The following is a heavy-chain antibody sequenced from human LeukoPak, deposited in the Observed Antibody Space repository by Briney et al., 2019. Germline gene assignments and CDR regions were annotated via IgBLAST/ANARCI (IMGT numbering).Heavy chain of an antibody. J-gene: IGHJ3*02. D-gene: IGHD1-1*01. CDR1: GYSFTTYW. V-gene: IGHV5-51*01. CDR3: ARLLPEDTTDAFDI. CDR2: IYPVDSDT. Sequence: GESLQISCKGSGYSFTTYWIGWVRQMPGKGLEWMGIIYPVDSDTRYSPSFQGQVTISADKSISTAYLQWSSLKASDTAMYYCARLLPEDTTDAFDIWGQGTMVTVSS.